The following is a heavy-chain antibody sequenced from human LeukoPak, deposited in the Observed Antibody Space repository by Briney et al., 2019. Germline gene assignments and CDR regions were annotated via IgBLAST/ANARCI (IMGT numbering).Heavy chain of an antibody. Sequence: ASVTVSFKSSGYTFTVYYMHWVRQAPGQGLEWMGWINPNSGGTNYAQKFQGRVTMTRDTSISTAYMELSRLRSDDTAVYYCARDIAYSSGQDYWGQGTLVTVSS. CDR3: ARDIAYSSGQDY. V-gene: IGHV1-2*02. J-gene: IGHJ4*02. CDR1: GYTFTVYY. CDR2: INPNSGGT. D-gene: IGHD6-19*01.